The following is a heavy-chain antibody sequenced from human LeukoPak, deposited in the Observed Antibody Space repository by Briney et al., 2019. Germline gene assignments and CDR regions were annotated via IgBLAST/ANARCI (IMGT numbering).Heavy chain of an antibody. J-gene: IGHJ4*02. CDR3: ARAPEYGLYYFDY. Sequence: PETLSLTCAVYGGSFSGYYWSWIRQPPGKGLEWIGEINHSGSTNYNPSLKSRVTISVDTPKNQFSLKLSSVTAADTAVYYCARAPEYGLYYFDYWGQGTLVTVSS. CDR1: GGSFSGYY. V-gene: IGHV4-34*01. D-gene: IGHD1-14*01. CDR2: INHSGST.